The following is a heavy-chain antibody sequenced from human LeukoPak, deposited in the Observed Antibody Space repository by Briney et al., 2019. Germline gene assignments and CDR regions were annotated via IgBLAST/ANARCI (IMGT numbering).Heavy chain of an antibody. Sequence: GGSLRLSCAASGLTFDNYAMHWVRQAPGKGLEWVSGISWNSDSIVYADSVKGRFTISRDNAKNSLYLQMNSLRAEDTALYYCAKGFYHFYYYYYMDVWGRGTTVTISS. D-gene: IGHD3-3*01. CDR2: ISWNSDSI. CDR3: AKGFYHFYYYYYMDV. J-gene: IGHJ6*03. CDR1: GLTFDNYA. V-gene: IGHV3-9*01.